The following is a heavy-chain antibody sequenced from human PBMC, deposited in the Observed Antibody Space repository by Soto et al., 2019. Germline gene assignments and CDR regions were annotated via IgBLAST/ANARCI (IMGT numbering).Heavy chain of an antibody. Sequence: SETLSLTCTVSDGSISSGDYYWRWIRQPPGKGLEWSAYIYYSGSTYYNPSLKSRVTISVDTSKNQFSLKLSSLTAADTAVYYCARITIFGVVPTNYGMDVWGQGTTVTVSS. CDR3: ARITIFGVVPTNYGMDV. J-gene: IGHJ6*02. CDR2: IYYSGST. V-gene: IGHV4-30-4*01. CDR1: DGSISSGDYY. D-gene: IGHD3-3*01.